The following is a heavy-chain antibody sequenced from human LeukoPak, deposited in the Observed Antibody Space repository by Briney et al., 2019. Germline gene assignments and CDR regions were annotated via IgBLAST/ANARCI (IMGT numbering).Heavy chain of an antibody. V-gene: IGHV1-3*01. CDR1: GNTFTSYA. CDR2: INAGNGNT. J-gene: IGHJ5*02. CDR3: ARGPTYYYDSNGDPNWFDP. D-gene: IGHD3-22*01. Sequence: ASVKVSCKASGNTFTSYAMHWVRQAPGQRLEWMGWINAGNGNTKYLQKFQGRVTITRDTSASTAYMELSSLRSEDTAVYYCARGPTYYYDSNGDPNWFDPWGQGTLVTVSS.